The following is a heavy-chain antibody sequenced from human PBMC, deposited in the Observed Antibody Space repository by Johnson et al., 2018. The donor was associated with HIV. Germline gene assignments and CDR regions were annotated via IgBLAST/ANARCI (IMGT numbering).Heavy chain of an antibody. CDR2: IKRKTDGETT. CDR3: ATDVPSAPYYNAFDI. V-gene: IGHV3-15*01. Sequence: VQLVESGGGLVKPGGSLRLSCVASGFTFTNAWMHWVRQAPGKGLEWVGRIKRKTDGETTDYTTPVKGRFTISRDDSKNTLYLQMNSMKTEDTAVYYCATDVPSAPYYNAFDIWGQGTMVTVSS. D-gene: IGHD1-26*01. J-gene: IGHJ3*02. CDR1: GFTFTNAW.